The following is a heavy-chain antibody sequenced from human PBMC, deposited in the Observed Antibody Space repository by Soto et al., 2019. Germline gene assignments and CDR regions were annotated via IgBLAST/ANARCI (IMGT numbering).Heavy chain of an antibody. CDR2: IIPILGIA. CDR1: GCTFSSNT. V-gene: IGHV1-69*02. Sequence: SMKVSCKASGCTFSSNTISWVRQAPGQGLEWMGRIIPILGIANYAQKFQGRVTITADKSTSTAYMELSSLRSEDTAVYYCARGDIVATIRSKMNWFDPWGQGTLVTVSS. D-gene: IGHD5-12*01. CDR3: ARGDIVATIRSKMNWFDP. J-gene: IGHJ5*02.